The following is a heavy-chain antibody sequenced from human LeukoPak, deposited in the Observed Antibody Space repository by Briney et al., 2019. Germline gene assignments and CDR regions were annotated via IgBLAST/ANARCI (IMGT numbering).Heavy chain of an antibody. CDR2: IIPIFGTA. Sequence: SVKVSFKASGGTFSSYAISWVRQAPGQGLEWMGGIIPIFGTANYAQKFQGRVTITADESTSTAYMELSSLRSEDTAVYYCAREKGDFWSGYYYRYYYGMDVWGQGTTVTVSS. CDR3: AREKGDFWSGYYYRYYYGMDV. CDR1: GGTFSSYA. J-gene: IGHJ6*02. D-gene: IGHD3-3*01. V-gene: IGHV1-69*13.